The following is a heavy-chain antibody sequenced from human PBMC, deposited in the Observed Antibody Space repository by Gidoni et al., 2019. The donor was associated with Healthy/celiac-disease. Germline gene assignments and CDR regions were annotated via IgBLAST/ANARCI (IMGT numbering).Heavy chain of an antibody. J-gene: IGHJ4*02. D-gene: IGHD6-25*01. CDR2: SSGIGGST. V-gene: IGHV3-23*01. Sequence: EVQLLESGGGLVQPVGSLRLSCAASGFTFSSYAMRWVRQAPGQGREGVSASSGIGGSTYYADSGKGRFTISRDNSKNTLYLQMNSLRAEDTAVYYCAKESRFAAYFDYWGQGTLVTVSS. CDR1: GFTFSSYA. CDR3: AKESRFAAYFDY.